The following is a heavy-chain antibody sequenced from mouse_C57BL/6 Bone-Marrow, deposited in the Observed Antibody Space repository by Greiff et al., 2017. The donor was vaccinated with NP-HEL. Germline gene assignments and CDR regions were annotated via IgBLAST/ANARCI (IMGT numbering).Heavy chain of an antibody. Sequence: EVKLMESGGDLVKPGGSLKLSCAASGFTFSSYGMSWVRQTPDKRLEWVATISSGGSYTYYPDSVKGRFTISRDNAKNTLYLQMSSLKSEDTAMYYCARHASGRFAYWGQGTLVTVSA. CDR3: ARHASGRFAY. V-gene: IGHV5-6*01. CDR1: GFTFSSYG. J-gene: IGHJ3*01. CDR2: ISSGGSYT.